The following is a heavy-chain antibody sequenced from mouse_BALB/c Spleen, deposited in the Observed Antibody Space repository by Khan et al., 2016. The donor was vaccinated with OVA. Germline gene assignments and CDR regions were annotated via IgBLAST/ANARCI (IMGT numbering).Heavy chain of an antibody. D-gene: IGHD2-3*01. CDR1: GFNIKDTY. V-gene: IGHV14-3*02. CDR2: IAPANGNT. J-gene: IGHJ1*01. CDR3: ARPTYDPRDFEV. Sequence: VQLKESGAELVKPGASVKLSCTASGFNIKDTYLHWVKQRPEQGLEWIGRIAPANGNTQYDPKFQGKAAITSDTSSNTSYLQHNSLTSEDTAVYYCARPTYDPRDFEVWGAGTTVTVSS.